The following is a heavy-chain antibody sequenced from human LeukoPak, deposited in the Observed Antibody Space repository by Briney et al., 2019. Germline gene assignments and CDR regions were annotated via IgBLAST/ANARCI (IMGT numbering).Heavy chain of an antibody. V-gene: IGHV3-23*01. CDR3: AKGLYGEPFDY. D-gene: IGHD4-17*01. CDR2: ISDSAGST. CDR1: GFPFSNYG. J-gene: IGHJ4*02. Sequence: GGPLRLSCAASGFPFSNYGMSWVRQAPGKGLEWVSGISDSAGSTYYADSVKGRFTISRDNSKSTLYLQMNSLRVEDTAVYYCAKGLYGEPFDYWGQGTLVTVSS.